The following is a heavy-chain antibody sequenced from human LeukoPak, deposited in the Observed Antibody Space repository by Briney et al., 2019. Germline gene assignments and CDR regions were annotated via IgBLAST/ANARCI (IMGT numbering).Heavy chain of an antibody. D-gene: IGHD4-23*01. J-gene: IGHJ5*02. CDR2: VTGGVGST. CDR1: GFTFNNYA. V-gene: IGHV3-23*01. Sequence: GGSLRLSCAASGFTFNNYAMNWVRQAPGKGLEWVSTVTGGVGSTYYADSVKGRFTISRDNCKNTLYLQMNSLRAEDTAVYYCPKASGNSVSTWFDPWGQGTLVTVSS. CDR3: PKASGNSVSTWFDP.